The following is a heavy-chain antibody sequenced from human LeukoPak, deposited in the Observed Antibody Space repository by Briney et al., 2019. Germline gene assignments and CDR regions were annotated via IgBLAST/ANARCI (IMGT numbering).Heavy chain of an antibody. CDR1: GGTFSSYA. CDR3: AREVTSGDYRVYYFDY. CDR2: IIPILGIA. D-gene: IGHD4-17*01. Sequence: SVKVSCKASGGTFSSYAISWVRQAPGQGLEWMGRIIPILGIANYAQKFQGRVTITADKSTSTAYMELSSLRSEDTAVYYCAREVTSGDYRVYYFDYWGQGTLVTVSS. V-gene: IGHV1-69*04. J-gene: IGHJ4*02.